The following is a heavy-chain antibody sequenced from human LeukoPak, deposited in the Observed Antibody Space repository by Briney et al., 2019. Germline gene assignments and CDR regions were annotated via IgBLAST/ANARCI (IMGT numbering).Heavy chain of an antibody. Sequence: GGSLRLSCAASGFTFSNAWMNWVRQAPGKGLEWVGRIKSKTDGGTTDYAAPVKGRFTISRDDSKSTLYLQMNSLKTEDTAVYYCTTDRDNSDPLVIPSDYWGQGTLVTVSS. V-gene: IGHV3-15*07. CDR3: TTDRDNSDPLVIPSDY. J-gene: IGHJ4*02. CDR1: GFTFSNAW. CDR2: IKSKTDGGTT. D-gene: IGHD3-22*01.